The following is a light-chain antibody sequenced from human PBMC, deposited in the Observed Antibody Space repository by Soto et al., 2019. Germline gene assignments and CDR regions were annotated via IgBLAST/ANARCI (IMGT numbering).Light chain of an antibody. CDR1: TSDVGGYNL. CDR2: EGT. Sequence: QSALTQPASVSGSPGQSITISCSGTTSDVGGYNLVSWYQQHTAKAPKLLIYEGTQRPSGVSSRFSGSKSGNTASLTISGLQAEDEADYYCCSYATNNAHVFGGGTKVTVL. CDR3: CSYATNNAHV. V-gene: IGLV2-23*01. J-gene: IGLJ2*01.